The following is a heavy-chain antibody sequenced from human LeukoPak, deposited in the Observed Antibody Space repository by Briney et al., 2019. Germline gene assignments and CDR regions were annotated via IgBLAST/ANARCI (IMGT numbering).Heavy chain of an antibody. J-gene: IGHJ4*02. D-gene: IGHD3-22*01. Sequence: PGGSLRLSCAASGFTFSSYGMHWVRQAPGKGLEWVAVIWYDGSNKYYADSVKGRFTISRDNSKNTLYLQMNSLRAEDTAVYYCARDLDYDSSGLDYRGQGTLVTVSS. V-gene: IGHV3-33*01. CDR2: IWYDGSNK. CDR3: ARDLDYDSSGLDY. CDR1: GFTFSSYG.